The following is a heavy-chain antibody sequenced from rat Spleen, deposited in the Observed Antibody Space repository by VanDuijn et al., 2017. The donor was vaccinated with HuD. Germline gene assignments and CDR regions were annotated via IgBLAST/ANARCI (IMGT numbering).Heavy chain of an antibody. CDR3: ARRDRYGCFDY. J-gene: IGHJ2*01. CDR2: ITNTGGNI. CDR1: GFTFNDYW. Sequence: EVQLVESGGGLVQPGRSLKIACVASGFTFNDYWMSWIRQAPGKGLEWIASITNTGGNIYYPDSVKGRFTLSRDNAQNTLYLQMNSLRSEDTATYYCARRDRYGCFDYWGQGVMVTVSS. V-gene: IGHV5-31*01. D-gene: IGHD1-5*01.